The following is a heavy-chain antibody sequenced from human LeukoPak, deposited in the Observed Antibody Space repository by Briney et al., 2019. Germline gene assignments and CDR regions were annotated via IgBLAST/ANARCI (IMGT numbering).Heavy chain of an antibody. CDR3: ARALYSSSWSKHYDAFDI. CDR2: ISGSGGST. V-gene: IGHV3-23*01. D-gene: IGHD6-13*01. J-gene: IGHJ3*02. Sequence: GGSLRLSCAASGFIFSSYAMSWVRQAPGKGLEWVSAISGSGGSTYYADSVKGRFTISRDNSKNTLYLQMNSLRAEDTAVYYCARALYSSSWSKHYDAFDIWGQGTMVTVSS. CDR1: GFIFSSYA.